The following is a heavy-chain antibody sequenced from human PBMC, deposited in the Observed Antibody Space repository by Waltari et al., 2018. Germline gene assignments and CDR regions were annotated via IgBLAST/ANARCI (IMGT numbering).Heavy chain of an antibody. CDR1: GFTVSSNY. Sequence: EVQLVETGGGLIQPGGSLRLSCAASGFTVSSNYMSWVRQAPGKGLEWVSVVYSGGSTYYADSGKGRFTISRDNSKNTLYLQMNSLRAEDTAVYYCARVWNSGAFDIWGQGTMVTVSS. V-gene: IGHV3-53*02. D-gene: IGHD1-7*01. J-gene: IGHJ3*02. CDR2: VYSGGST. CDR3: ARVWNSGAFDI.